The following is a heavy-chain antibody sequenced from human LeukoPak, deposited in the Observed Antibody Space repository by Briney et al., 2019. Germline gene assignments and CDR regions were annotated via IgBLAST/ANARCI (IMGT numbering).Heavy chain of an antibody. D-gene: IGHD2/OR15-2a*01. CDR2: ISYDGSNK. Sequence: GGSLRLSCAASGFTFSSYAMHWVRQAPGKGLEWVAVISYDGSNKYYADSVKGRFTISRDNSKNTLYLQMNSLRGEDTSVYYCASIGRRVDYWGQGTLVTVSS. CDR1: GFTFSSYA. CDR3: ASIGRRVDY. J-gene: IGHJ4*02. V-gene: IGHV3-30*04.